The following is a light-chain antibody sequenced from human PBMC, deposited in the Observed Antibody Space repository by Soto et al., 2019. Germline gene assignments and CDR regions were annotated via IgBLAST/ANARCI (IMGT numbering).Light chain of an antibody. Sequence: AIQLTQSPSSLSASIGDRVTITCRARQGIGSALAWYQQAPGKPPKLLIFDASTLENGVTSRFSGGGSGTDFPLTISSLQPEDFATYYCLLFNTYPQAFGGGTKVEIK. CDR1: QGIGSA. CDR3: LLFNTYPQA. V-gene: IGKV1-13*02. J-gene: IGKJ4*02. CDR2: DAS.